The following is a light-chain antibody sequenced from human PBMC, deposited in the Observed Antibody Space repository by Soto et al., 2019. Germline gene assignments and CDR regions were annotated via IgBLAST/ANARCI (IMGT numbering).Light chain of an antibody. Sequence: QSALTQPASVSGSPGRSITIPCTGTSSDVGGYNYVSWYQQHPGKAPKLMIYDVSNRPSGVSNRFSGSKSGNTASLTISGLQAEDEADYYCSSYTSSSTLVVFGGGTKVTVL. CDR3: SSYTSSSTLVV. V-gene: IGLV2-14*01. J-gene: IGLJ2*01. CDR2: DVS. CDR1: SSDVGGYNY.